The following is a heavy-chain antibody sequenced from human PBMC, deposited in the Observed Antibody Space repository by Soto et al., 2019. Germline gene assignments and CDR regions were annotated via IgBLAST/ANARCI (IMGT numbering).Heavy chain of an antibody. D-gene: IGHD3-10*01. CDR1: GFAFSIYN. J-gene: IGHJ4*02. V-gene: IGHV3-21*01. Sequence: GGSLRLSCAASGFAFSIYNMDWVRQAPGKGLEWVSFISRSSGIIDYADSVKGRFTISRDNAKNSLYLQMNSLRAEDTAVYYCARQITVSSAGEYFDHWGQGALVTVSS. CDR3: ARQITVSSAGEYFDH. CDR2: ISRSSGII.